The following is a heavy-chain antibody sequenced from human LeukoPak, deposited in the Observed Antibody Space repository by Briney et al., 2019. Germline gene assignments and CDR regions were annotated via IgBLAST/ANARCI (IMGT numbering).Heavy chain of an antibody. J-gene: IGHJ4*02. CDR1: GFTFSSYS. CDR2: ISSSSSYI. D-gene: IGHD2-2*01. V-gene: IGHV3-21*01. Sequence: GGSLRLSCAASGFTFSSYSMNWVRQAPGKGLEWVSSISSSSSYIYYADSVKGRFAISRDNAKNSVYLQMNSLRAEDTAVYYCARERGGYCSSTSCFPIDYWGQGTLVTVSS. CDR3: ARERGGYCSSTSCFPIDY.